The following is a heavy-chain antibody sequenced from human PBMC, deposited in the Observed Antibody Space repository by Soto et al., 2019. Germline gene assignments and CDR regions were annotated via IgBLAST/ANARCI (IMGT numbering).Heavy chain of an antibody. CDR3: AKDSRGKYCTNGVCYYGD. V-gene: IGHV3-23*01. D-gene: IGHD2-8*01. Sequence: EVQLLESGGGLVQPGGSLRLSCAASGFTFSSYAMSWVRQAPGKGLEWVSAISGSGGSTYYADSVKGRFTISRDNSKNTLYLQMNSLRAEDTAVYYCAKDSRGKYCTNGVCYYGDWGQGTMVTVSS. J-gene: IGHJ3*01. CDR2: ISGSGGST. CDR1: GFTFSSYA.